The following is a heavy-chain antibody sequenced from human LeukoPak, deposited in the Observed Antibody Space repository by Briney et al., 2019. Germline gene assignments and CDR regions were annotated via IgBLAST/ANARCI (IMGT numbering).Heavy chain of an antibody. CDR2: ISYDGSNK. CDR3: ARDNDILTGYPVYFFDY. V-gene: IGHV3-30-3*01. CDR1: GFTFSSYA. Sequence: GGSLRLSCAASGFTFSSYAMHWVRQAPGKGLEWVAVISYDGSNKYYADSVKGRFTISRDNSKNTLYLQMNSLRAEDTAVYYCARDNDILTGYPVYFFDYWGQGTLVTVSS. D-gene: IGHD3-9*01. J-gene: IGHJ4*02.